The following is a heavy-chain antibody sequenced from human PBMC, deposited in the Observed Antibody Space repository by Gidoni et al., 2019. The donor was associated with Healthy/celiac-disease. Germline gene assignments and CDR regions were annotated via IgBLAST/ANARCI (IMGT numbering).Heavy chain of an antibody. CDR2: IRSKAYGGTT. CDR1: GFTFGDYA. V-gene: IGHV3-49*03. Sequence: EVQLVESGGGLVQPGRSLRLSCTASGFTFGDYAMSWFRQAPGKGLEWVGFIRSKAYGGTTEYAASVKGRFTISRDDSKSIAYLQMNSLKTEDTAVYYCTRDVGLLWFGELFSPWGQGTLVTVSS. D-gene: IGHD3-10*01. J-gene: IGHJ5*02. CDR3: TRDVGLLWFGELFSP.